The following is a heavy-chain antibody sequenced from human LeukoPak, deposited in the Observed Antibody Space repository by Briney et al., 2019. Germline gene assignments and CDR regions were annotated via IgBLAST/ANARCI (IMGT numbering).Heavy chain of an antibody. CDR2: ISGSGGST. CDR3: AKNEVVRGAFDI. D-gene: IGHD3-22*01. V-gene: IGHV3-23*01. CDR1: GFTFSSYG. Sequence: GGSLRLSCAASGFTFSSYGMSWVRQAPGKGLEWVSAISGSGGSTYYADSVKGRFTISRDNSKNTLYLQMNSLRAEDTAVYYCAKNEVVRGAFDIWGQGTMVTVFS. J-gene: IGHJ3*02.